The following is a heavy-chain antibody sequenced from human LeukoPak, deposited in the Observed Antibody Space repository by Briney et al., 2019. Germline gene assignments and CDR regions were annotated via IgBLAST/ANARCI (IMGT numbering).Heavy chain of an antibody. CDR1: GGSISSYY. CDR2: IYYSGST. D-gene: IGHD3-10*01. V-gene: IGHV4-59*01. CDR3: ARAVVRGVIIYGMDV. J-gene: IGHJ6*02. Sequence: SETLSLTCTVSGGSISSYYWSWIRQPPGKGLEWIGYIYYSGSTNYNPSLKSRVTISVDTSKNQLSLKLSSVTAADTAVYYCARAVVRGVIIYGMDVWGQGTTVTVSS.